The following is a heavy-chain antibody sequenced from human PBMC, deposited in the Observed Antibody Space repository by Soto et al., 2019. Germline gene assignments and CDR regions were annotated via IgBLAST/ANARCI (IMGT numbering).Heavy chain of an antibody. CDR1: GGSLSCGSYY. Sequence: SETLSLTCIVSGGSLSCGSYYWSWIRQPPGKGLEWSGYIYYSRSTNYNPSLKSRVTISVDTSKNQFSLKLSSVTAADTAVYYCAVYSSSWYPETNWFDPWGQGTLVTVSS. J-gene: IGHJ5*02. D-gene: IGHD6-13*01. V-gene: IGHV4-61*01. CDR2: IYYSRST. CDR3: AVYSSSWYPETNWFDP.